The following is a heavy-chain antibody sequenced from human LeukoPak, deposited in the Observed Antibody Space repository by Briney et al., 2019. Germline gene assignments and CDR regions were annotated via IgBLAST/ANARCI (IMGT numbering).Heavy chain of an antibody. CDR2: ISPSGGGT. Sequence: GGSLRLSCAASGFTFSSYGMNWVRQAPGKGLEWISGISPSGGGTYYADFVKGRFTISRDNSKNTLYLRMNSLRAEDTAVYYCAKAKAREMATMRLFDYWGQGTLVTVSS. CDR3: AKAKAREMATMRLFDY. CDR1: GFTFSSYG. J-gene: IGHJ4*02. V-gene: IGHV3-23*01. D-gene: IGHD5-24*01.